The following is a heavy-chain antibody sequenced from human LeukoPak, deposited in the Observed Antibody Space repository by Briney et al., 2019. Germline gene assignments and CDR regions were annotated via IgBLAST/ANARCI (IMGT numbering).Heavy chain of an antibody. CDR3: ARDSYYYDSSGYSGYFDY. CDR2: IRYDGSNK. V-gene: IGHV3-30*02. CDR1: GFTFSSYG. Sequence: GGSLRLSCAASGFTFSSYGMHWVRQAPGKGLEWVAFIRYDGSNKYYADSVKGRFTISRDNSKNTLYLQMNSLRAEDTAVYYCARDSYYYDSSGYSGYFDYWGQGTLVTVSS. D-gene: IGHD3-22*01. J-gene: IGHJ4*02.